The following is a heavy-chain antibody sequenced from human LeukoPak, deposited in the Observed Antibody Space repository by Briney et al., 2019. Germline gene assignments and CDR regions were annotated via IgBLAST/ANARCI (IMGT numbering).Heavy chain of an antibody. CDR3: ARGSIAAAPDY. V-gene: IGHV3-30*03. J-gene: IGHJ4*02. D-gene: IGHD6-13*01. CDR1: GFTFSSYG. Sequence: GSLRLSCAASGFTFSSYGMHWVRQAPGKGLEWVAVISYDGSNKYYADSVKGRFTISRDNSKNTLYLQMNSLRAEDTAVYYCARGSIAAAPDYWGQGTLVTVSS. CDR2: ISYDGSNK.